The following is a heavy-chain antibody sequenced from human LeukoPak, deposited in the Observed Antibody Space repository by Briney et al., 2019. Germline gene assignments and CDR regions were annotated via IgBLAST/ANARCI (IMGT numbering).Heavy chain of an antibody. D-gene: IGHD5-24*01. Sequence: SVKVSCKASGGSFSSNAITWVRQAPGQGLEWMGGIIPFFGTANYAQKFQGRVTITADESTGTAYMELSSLRSDDTAVYYCAKSRNYQLRVFDYWGQGTLVTVSS. CDR2: IIPFFGTA. CDR3: AKSRNYQLRVFDY. J-gene: IGHJ4*02. CDR1: GGSFSSNA. V-gene: IGHV1-69*13.